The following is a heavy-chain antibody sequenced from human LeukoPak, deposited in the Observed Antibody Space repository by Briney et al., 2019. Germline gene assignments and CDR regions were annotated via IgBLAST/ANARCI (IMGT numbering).Heavy chain of an antibody. V-gene: IGHV3-48*04. CDR2: ISSSSSTI. CDR1: GFTFSSYS. Sequence: PGGSLRLSCAASGFTFSSYSMNWGRQAPGKGLEWVSYISSSSSTIYYADSGKGRFTISRDNANTSLYLQMNSLRAEDTAVYYCAKNPARGRSFDYWGQGTLVTVSS. D-gene: IGHD1-14*01. CDR3: AKNPARGRSFDY. J-gene: IGHJ4*02.